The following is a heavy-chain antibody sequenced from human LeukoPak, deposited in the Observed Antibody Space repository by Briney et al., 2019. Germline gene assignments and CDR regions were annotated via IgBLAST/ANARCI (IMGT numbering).Heavy chain of an antibody. J-gene: IGHJ6*03. Sequence: GSLRLSCAASGFTFSSYAMHWVRQAPGKGLEWMSVISYDGSNKYFADSVKGRFTISRDNSKNTLYLQMNSLRGEDTAVYYCARGQRAHVEWSYYMDVWGKGTTVTISS. D-gene: IGHD3-3*01. V-gene: IGHV3-30*04. CDR2: ISYDGSNK. CDR3: ARGQRAHVEWSYYMDV. CDR1: GFTFSSYA.